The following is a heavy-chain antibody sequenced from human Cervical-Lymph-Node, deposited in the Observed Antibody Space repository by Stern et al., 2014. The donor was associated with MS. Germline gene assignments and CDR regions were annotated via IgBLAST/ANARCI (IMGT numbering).Heavy chain of an antibody. V-gene: IGHV3-30*04. CDR2: TSYEGTNK. Sequence: VQLVESGGGVVQPGRSLKLSCAASGFTFSTYSFHWVRQAPGKGLEWVSATSYEGTNKYYADSVKGRFTMSRDDSETTVYLQMKRLRIEDTAVYYCVADSSGYYFRTCEIWGQGTMVTVSS. D-gene: IGHD3-22*01. CDR1: GFTFSTYS. J-gene: IGHJ3*02. CDR3: VADSSGYYFRTCEI.